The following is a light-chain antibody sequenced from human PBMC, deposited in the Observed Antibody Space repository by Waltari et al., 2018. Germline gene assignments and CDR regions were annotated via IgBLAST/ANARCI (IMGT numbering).Light chain of an antibody. CDR1: QRVSRA. V-gene: IGKV3-20*01. J-gene: IGKJ1*01. CDR3: EHYLGLPVT. Sequence: EIVLTQSPGTLSLSLGERATVSCRARQRVSRALAWYQQKPGQAPRLLIYGASTRATGIPDRFSGSGSGTDFSRTISRLEPDDCAVYYGEHYLGLPVTVGQGTTVEI. CDR2: GAS.